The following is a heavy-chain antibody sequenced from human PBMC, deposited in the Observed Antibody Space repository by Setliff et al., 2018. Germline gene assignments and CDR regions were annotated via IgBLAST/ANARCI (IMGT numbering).Heavy chain of an antibody. Sequence: GSLRLSCAASGFIFSGYWMHWVRQAPGKGLMWVSRMHSDDRSITYADSVKGRFTISRDNAKNRLYLQMNSLRAEDTAVYYCVREGGNYFPLDYWGLGTLVTVSS. CDR1: GFIFSGYW. J-gene: IGHJ4*02. V-gene: IGHV3-74*03. D-gene: IGHD1-26*01. CDR2: MHSDDRSI. CDR3: VREGGNYFPLDY.